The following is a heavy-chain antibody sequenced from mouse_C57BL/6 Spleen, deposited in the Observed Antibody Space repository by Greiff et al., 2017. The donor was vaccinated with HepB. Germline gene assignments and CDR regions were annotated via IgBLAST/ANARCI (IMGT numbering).Heavy chain of an antibody. CDR2: ISYNGST. V-gene: IGHV3-1*01. J-gene: IGHJ3*01. D-gene: IGHD3-1*01. CDR1: GYSITSGYD. CDR3: ARDGGRGFAY. Sequence: EVQLVESGPGMVKPSQSLSLTCTVTGYSITSGYDWHWIRHFPGNKLEWMGYISYNGSTNYNPSLKSRISITHDTSKNHFFLKLNSVTTEDTATYYCARDGGRGFAYWGQGTLVTVSA.